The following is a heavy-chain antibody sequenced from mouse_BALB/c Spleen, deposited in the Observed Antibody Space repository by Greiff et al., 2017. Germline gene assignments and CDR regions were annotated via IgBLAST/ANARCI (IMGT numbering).Heavy chain of an antibody. CDR2: ISSGGGST. Sequence: EVNVVESGGGLVKPGGSLKLSCAASGFAFSSYDMSWVRQTPEKRLEWVAYISSGGGSTYYPDTVKGRFTISRDNAKNTLYLQMSSLKSEDTAMYYCARLGAHYEDYFDYWGQGTTLTVSS. D-gene: IGHD1-1*01. J-gene: IGHJ2*01. V-gene: IGHV5-12-1*01. CDR3: ARLGAHYEDYFDY. CDR1: GFAFSSYD.